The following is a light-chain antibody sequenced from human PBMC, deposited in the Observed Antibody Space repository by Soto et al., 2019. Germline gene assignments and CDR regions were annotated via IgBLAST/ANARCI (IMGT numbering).Light chain of an antibody. Sequence: EIVMTQSPATLSVSPGEKATLSCRASQSVSHNLAWYQQKPGQAPRLLIYFASTRATGIPARFSGSGSGTEFTLTISSLQSEDFAVYYCQQYNKWPLTVGGGTKVETK. V-gene: IGKV3-15*01. J-gene: IGKJ4*01. CDR3: QQYNKWPLT. CDR2: FAS. CDR1: QSVSHN.